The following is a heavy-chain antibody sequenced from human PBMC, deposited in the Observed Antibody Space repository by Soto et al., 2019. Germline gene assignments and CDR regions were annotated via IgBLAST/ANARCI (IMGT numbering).Heavy chain of an antibody. V-gene: IGHV3-7*01. J-gene: IGHJ6*03. CDR2: IKQDGSEK. Sequence: GGSLRLSCAASGFTFSSYWMSWVRQAPGKGLEWVANIKQDGSEKYYVDSVKGRFTISRDNSKNTLYLQMNSLRAEDTAVYFCARVHGSGSVYYHYYMDVWGKGTTVTVSS. CDR1: GFTFSSYW. D-gene: IGHD3-10*01. CDR3: ARVHGSGSVYYHYYMDV.